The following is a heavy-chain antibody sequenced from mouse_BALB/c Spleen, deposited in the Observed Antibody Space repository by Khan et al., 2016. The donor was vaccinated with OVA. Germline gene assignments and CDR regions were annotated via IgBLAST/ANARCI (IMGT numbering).Heavy chain of an antibody. V-gene: IGHV5-6*01. D-gene: IGHD4-1*01. Sequence: VQLLESGGDLVKPGGSLKLSCAASGFTFSTYSMSWVRQTPDKRLEWVATISSDGYYTYYPDILKGRFIISRDNAKNTLYLQMSSLKSEDTAMYYCASHLTGSFAYWGQGTLVTVSA. J-gene: IGHJ3*01. CDR1: GFTFSTYS. CDR3: ASHLTGSFAY. CDR2: ISSDGYYT.